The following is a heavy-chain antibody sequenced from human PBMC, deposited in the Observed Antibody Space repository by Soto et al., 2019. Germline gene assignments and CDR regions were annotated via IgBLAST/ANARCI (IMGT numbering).Heavy chain of an antibody. CDR3: ARAHLRVTIEGYYYYGMDV. V-gene: IGHV4-31*03. CDR2: IYYSGST. D-gene: IGHD4-4*01. CDR1: GGSISSGGYY. Sequence: QVQLQESGPGLVKPSQTLSLTCTVSGGSISSGGYYWSWIRQHPGKGLEWIGYIYYSGSTYYNPSLKSRGRVSVDTSKNQFSLKLSSVTAADTAVYYCARAHLRVTIEGYYYYGMDVWGQGTTVTVSS. J-gene: IGHJ6*02.